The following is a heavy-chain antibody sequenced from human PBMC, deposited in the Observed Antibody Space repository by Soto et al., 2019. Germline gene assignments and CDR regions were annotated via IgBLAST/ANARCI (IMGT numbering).Heavy chain of an antibody. CDR1: GYTFTSYG. Sequence: ASVKVSCKASGYTFTSYGISWVRQAPGQGLEWMGWISAYNGNTNYAQKLQGRVTMTTDTSTSTAYMELRSLRSDDTAVYYCARSLSNSSWYPLDWYASWSQGTLVTVSS. D-gene: IGHD6-13*01. J-gene: IGHJ5*01. CDR2: ISAYNGNT. V-gene: IGHV1-18*01. CDR3: ARSLSNSSWYPLDWYAS.